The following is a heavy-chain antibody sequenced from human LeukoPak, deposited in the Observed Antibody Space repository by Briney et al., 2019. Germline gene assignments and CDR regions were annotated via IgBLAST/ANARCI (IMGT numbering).Heavy chain of an antibody. D-gene: IGHD5-12*01. CDR1: GFTFSSYS. V-gene: IGHV3-21*01. J-gene: IGHJ4*02. CDR2: ISSSSSYI. Sequence: PGGSLRLSCAASGFTFSSYSMNWDRQAPGTGLEWVSSISSSSSYIYYADSVKGRFTISRDNAKNSLYLQMNSLRAEDTAVYYCARGTRLRQATTAPEAGYWGQGTLVTVSS. CDR3: ARGTRLRQATTAPEAGY.